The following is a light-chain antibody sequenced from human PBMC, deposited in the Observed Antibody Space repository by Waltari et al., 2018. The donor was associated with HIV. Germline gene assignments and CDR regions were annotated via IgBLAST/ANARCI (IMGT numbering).Light chain of an antibody. CDR3: AAWDDSLNAVV. Sequence: QSVVTQAPSASGTPGQRVNIPCSGRSFNIGSNTVNWYQHLPGTAPKILMYNNNQRPSGVPDRFSGSKSGTSASLAISGLQSEDEADYYCAAWDDSLNAVVFGGGTKLIVL. V-gene: IGLV1-44*01. CDR2: NNN. CDR1: SFNIGSNT. J-gene: IGLJ2*01.